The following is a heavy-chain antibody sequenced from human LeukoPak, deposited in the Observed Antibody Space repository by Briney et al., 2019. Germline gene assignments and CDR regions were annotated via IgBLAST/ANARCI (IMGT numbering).Heavy chain of an antibody. D-gene: IGHD3-10*01. Sequence: GESLQISCQGSGYTFTNYWIGWVRQMPGKGLEWMGIIYPGDSDTRYSPSFQGQVTISADKSISTAYLQWGSLKASDTAMYYCARTMVRGVIITFSTFDIWGQGTMVTVSS. CDR2: IYPGDSDT. CDR3: ARTMVRGVIITFSTFDI. CDR1: GYTFTNYW. V-gene: IGHV5-51*01. J-gene: IGHJ3*02.